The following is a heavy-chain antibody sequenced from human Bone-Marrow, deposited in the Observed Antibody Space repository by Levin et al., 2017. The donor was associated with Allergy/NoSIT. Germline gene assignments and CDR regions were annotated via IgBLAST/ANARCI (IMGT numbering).Heavy chain of an antibody. D-gene: IGHD2-2*03. CDR2: ISESGEDT. CDR1: GFFRPYD. V-gene: IGHV3-23*01. CDR3: RAYGSPESEF. Sequence: PGGSLRLSCLASGFFRPYDINWIRQAPGKGLEWVSTISESGEDTYYADSVKGRFIISRDESTVYLQMNSLRVEDTAVYYARAYGSPESEFWGRGTLVTVSS. J-gene: IGHJ4*02.